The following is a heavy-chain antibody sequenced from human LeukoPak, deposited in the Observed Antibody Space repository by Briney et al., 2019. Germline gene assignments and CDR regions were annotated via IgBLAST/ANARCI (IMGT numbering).Heavy chain of an antibody. CDR2: ISSSGSTI. Sequence: GGSLRLSCAASGFTFSSYEMNWVRQAPGKGLEWVSYISSSGSTIYYADSVKGRFTISRDNAKNTLYLQMNSLRAEDTAIYYCAKDFTGARDYWGQGILVTVSS. J-gene: IGHJ4*02. CDR1: GFTFSSYE. D-gene: IGHD7-27*01. V-gene: IGHV3-48*03. CDR3: AKDFTGARDY.